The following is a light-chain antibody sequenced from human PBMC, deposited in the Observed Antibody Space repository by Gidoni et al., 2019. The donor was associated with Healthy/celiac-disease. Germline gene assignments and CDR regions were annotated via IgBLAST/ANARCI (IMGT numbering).Light chain of an antibody. V-gene: IGLV2-14*01. CDR2: DVS. CDR3: SSYTSSSTRV. J-gene: IGLJ3*02. CDR1: SSDVGSYNY. Sequence: QSALTQPASVSGSPGQSITISCTGTSSDVGSYNYVSWYQQHPGKAPTLMLYDVSNRPSGVSNRFSGSKSGNTASLTISGLQAEDEADYYCSSYTSSSTRVFGGGTKLTVL.